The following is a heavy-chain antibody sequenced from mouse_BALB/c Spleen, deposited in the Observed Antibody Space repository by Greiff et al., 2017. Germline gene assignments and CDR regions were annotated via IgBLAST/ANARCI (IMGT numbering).Heavy chain of an antibody. V-gene: IGHV7-3*02. CDR3: ARAFYYRYDAWFAY. Sequence: EVLLVESGGGLVQPGGSLRLSCATSGFTFTDYYMSWVRQPPGKALEWLGFIRNKANGYTTEYSASVKGRFTISRDNSQSILYLQMNTLRAEDSATYYCARAFYYRYDAWFAYWGQGTLVTVSA. J-gene: IGHJ3*01. D-gene: IGHD2-14*01. CDR1: GFTFTDYY. CDR2: IRNKANGYTT.